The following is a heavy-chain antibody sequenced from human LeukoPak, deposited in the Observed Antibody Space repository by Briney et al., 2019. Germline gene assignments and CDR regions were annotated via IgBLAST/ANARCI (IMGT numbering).Heavy chain of an antibody. V-gene: IGHV3-21*01. CDR3: ARDTAARRPFDY. Sequence: PGGSLRLSCAASGFTFSSYSMNWVRRAPGKGLEWVSSISSSSSYIYYADSVKGRFTISRDNAKNSQYLQMNSLRAEDTAVYYCARDTAARRPFDYWGQGTLVTVSS. D-gene: IGHD6-6*01. CDR2: ISSSSSYI. CDR1: GFTFSSYS. J-gene: IGHJ4*02.